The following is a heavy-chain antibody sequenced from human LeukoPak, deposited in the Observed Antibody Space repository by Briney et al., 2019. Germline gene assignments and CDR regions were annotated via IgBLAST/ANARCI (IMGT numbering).Heavy chain of an antibody. J-gene: IGHJ6*02. CDR3: TRQRVWFGEVAPYYYYGMDV. Sequence: GRSLRLSCVASGFTFSTYSMHWVRQASGKGLEWVGRIRSKANSYATAYAASVKGRFTISRDDSKNTAYLQMNSLKTEDTAVYYCTRQRVWFGEVAPYYYYGMDVWGQGTTVTVSS. D-gene: IGHD3-10*01. CDR1: GFTFSTYS. V-gene: IGHV3-73*01. CDR2: IRSKANSYAT.